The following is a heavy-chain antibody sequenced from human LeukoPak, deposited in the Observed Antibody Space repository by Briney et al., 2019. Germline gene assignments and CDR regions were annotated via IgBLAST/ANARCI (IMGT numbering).Heavy chain of an antibody. V-gene: IGHV4-39*07. CDR1: GGSISSSSYY. D-gene: IGHD4-17*01. CDR3: ARDQGDYGVYGDHATGDY. CDR2: IYYSGST. Sequence: SQTLSLTCTVSGGSISSSSYYWGWIRQPPGKGLEWIGSIYYSGSTYYNPSLKSRVTISVDTSKNQFSLKLSSVTAADTTVYYCARDQGDYGVYGDHATGDYWGQGTLVTVSS. J-gene: IGHJ4*02.